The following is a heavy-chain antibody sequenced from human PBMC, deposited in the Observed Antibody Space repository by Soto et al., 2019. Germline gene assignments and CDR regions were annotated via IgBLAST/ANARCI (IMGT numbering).Heavy chain of an antibody. Sequence: GPTLVNPTQTLTLTCTFSGFSLSTSGMCVSWIRQPPGKALEWLALIDWDDDKYYSTSLKTRLTISKDTSKNQVVLTMTNMDPVDTATYYCARIPLYGSGPNYGMDVWGQGTTVTVSS. J-gene: IGHJ6*02. CDR3: ARIPLYGSGPNYGMDV. CDR1: GFSLSTSGMC. D-gene: IGHD3-10*01. V-gene: IGHV2-70*01. CDR2: IDWDDDK.